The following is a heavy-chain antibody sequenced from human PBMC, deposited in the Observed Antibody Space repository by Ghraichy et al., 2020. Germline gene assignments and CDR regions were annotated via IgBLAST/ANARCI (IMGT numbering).Heavy chain of an antibody. CDR3: AKDPMYFGRGSSNNWFDP. D-gene: IGHD6-6*01. CDR1: GFTFSSYG. CDR2: ISYDGSNK. Sequence: GGSLRLSCAASGFTFSSYGMHWVRQAPGKGLEWVAVISYDGSNKYYADSVKGRFTISRDNSKNTLYLQMNSLRAEDTAVYYCAKDPMYFGRGSSNNWFDPWGQGTLVTVSS. V-gene: IGHV3-30*18. J-gene: IGHJ5*02.